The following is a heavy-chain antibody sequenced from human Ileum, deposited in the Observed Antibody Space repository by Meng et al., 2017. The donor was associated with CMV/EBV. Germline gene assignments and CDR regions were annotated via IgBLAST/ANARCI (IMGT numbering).Heavy chain of an antibody. V-gene: IGHV4-30-4*08. J-gene: IGHJ2*01. Sequence: QVQLRESGPGRVNPSQTLSLPCTVSGGSISSGDYWWSWIRQPPGMGLEWIGYISYSGSTYYNPSLRSRVTVSVDTSNNQFSLDLRSGTAADTAVYYCARAVAGWYFDLWGRGTLVTVSS. D-gene: IGHD3-10*01. CDR1: GGSISSGDYW. CDR2: ISYSGST. CDR3: ARAVAGWYFDL.